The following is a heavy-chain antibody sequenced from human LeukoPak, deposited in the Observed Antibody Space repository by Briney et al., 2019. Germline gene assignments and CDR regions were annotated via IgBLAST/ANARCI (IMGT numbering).Heavy chain of an antibody. V-gene: IGHV1-69*05. CDR2: IIPIFGTA. Sequence: ASVKVSCQASGGIFSSYAISWVRQAPGQGLEWMGGIIPIFGTANYAQKFEGRVTITTDESTSTAYMELSSLRSEDTAVYYCAGQLDYYYYYMDVWGKGTTVTVSS. CDR1: GGIFSSYA. CDR3: AGQLDYYYYYMDV. J-gene: IGHJ6*03. D-gene: IGHD2-2*01.